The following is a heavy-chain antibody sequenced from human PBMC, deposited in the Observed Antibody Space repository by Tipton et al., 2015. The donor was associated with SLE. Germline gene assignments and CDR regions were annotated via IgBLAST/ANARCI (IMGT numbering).Heavy chain of an antibody. CDR1: GFRFSSYA. V-gene: IGHV3-30*02. J-gene: IGHJ3*02. Sequence: SLRLSCAASGFRFSSYAMHWVRQAPGKGLEWVAFIRYDGTIKFYAESVKGRFTISRDNSKNTLYLQMNSLRTEDTAVYYCEVTTEALDIWGQGTMVTVSS. D-gene: IGHD4-17*01. CDR2: IRYDGTIK. CDR3: EVTTEALDI.